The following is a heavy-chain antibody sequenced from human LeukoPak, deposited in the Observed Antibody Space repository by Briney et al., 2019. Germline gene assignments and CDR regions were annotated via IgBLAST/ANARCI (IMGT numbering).Heavy chain of an antibody. Sequence: SETLSLTCAVYGVSFSGYYWSWIRQPPGKGLEWIGEINHSGSTNYNPSLKSRVTISVDTSKNQFSLKLSSVTAADTAVYYCASAPAVVVVAATYARWFDYWGQGTLVTVSS. J-gene: IGHJ4*02. V-gene: IGHV4-34*01. CDR2: INHSGST. CDR1: GVSFSGYY. D-gene: IGHD2-15*01. CDR3: ASAPAVVVVAATYARWFDY.